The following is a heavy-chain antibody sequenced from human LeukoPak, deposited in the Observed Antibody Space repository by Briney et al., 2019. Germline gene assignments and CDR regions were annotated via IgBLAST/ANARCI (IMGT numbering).Heavy chain of an antibody. CDR2: IIPIFGTA. CDR1: GGTFSSYA. CDR3: ARDRERGAAADIGY. V-gene: IGHV1-69*13. Sequence: ASVTVSCKASGGTFSSYAISWVRQAPGQGLEWMGGIIPIFGTANYAQKFQGRVTITADESTSTAYMELSSLRSEDTAVYYCARDRERGAAADIGYWGQGTLVTVSS. J-gene: IGHJ4*02. D-gene: IGHD6-13*01.